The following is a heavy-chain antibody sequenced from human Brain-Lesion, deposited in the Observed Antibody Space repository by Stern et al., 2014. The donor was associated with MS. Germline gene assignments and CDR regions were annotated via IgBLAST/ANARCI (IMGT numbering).Heavy chain of an antibody. D-gene: IGHD2-2*01. V-gene: IGHV4-30-4*01. CDR1: GASIGRGDYY. J-gene: IGHJ3*02. CDR2: IYYSGTT. CDR3: AGAIGKYELLEAFDM. Sequence: VQLVESGPGLVKPSQTLPLTCTVSGASIGRGDYYWSWIRQPPGKGLEWIGPIYYSGTTYYKPSLKSRVTISLDTSKNQFSLELSSVTAADTAVYYCAGAIGKYELLEAFDMWGHGTKVTVSS.